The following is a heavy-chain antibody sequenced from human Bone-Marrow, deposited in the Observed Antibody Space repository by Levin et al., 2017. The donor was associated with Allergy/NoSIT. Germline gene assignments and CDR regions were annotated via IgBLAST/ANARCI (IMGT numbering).Heavy chain of an antibody. J-gene: IGHJ6*03. Sequence: GGSLRLSCTASGFTFSRHSMFWVRQAPGKGLEYVSLITSNGDETHYGDSVRGRFTISRDNSKNTLYLQMGSLKPEDMGIYYCARGNDYGDYGFMDVWGKGTTVTVSS. CDR3: ARGNDYGDYGFMDV. CDR1: GFTFSRHS. V-gene: IGHV3-64*02. D-gene: IGHD4-17*01. CDR2: ITSNGDET.